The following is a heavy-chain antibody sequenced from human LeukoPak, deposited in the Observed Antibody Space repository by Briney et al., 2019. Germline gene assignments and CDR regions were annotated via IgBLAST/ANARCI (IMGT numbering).Heavy chain of an antibody. Sequence: PGGSLRLSCAASGFSFSSYEMNWVRQAPGKGLEWVSVIYNGGSTYNADSVKGRFTISRDNSKNTLYLQMNSLRAEDTAVYYCARDYNTATLDYWGQGTLVTVSS. CDR3: ARDYNTATLDY. CDR1: GFSFSSYE. V-gene: IGHV3-66*01. J-gene: IGHJ4*02. D-gene: IGHD5-18*01. CDR2: IYNGGST.